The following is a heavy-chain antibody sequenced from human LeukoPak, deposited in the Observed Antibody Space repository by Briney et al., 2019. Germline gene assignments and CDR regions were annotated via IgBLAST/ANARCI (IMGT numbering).Heavy chain of an antibody. D-gene: IGHD3-22*01. Sequence: GGSLRLSCAVSGITLSNYGMSWVRQAPGKGLEWVAGISDNGGRTLYADSVKSRFTISRDNPKNTLYLQMNSLRAEDTAVYFCAKRGVVIRVILVGFHKEAYYFDSWGQGALVTVSS. CDR3: AKRGVVIRVILVGFHKEAYYFDS. CDR1: GITLSNYG. CDR2: ISDNGGRT. V-gene: IGHV3-23*01. J-gene: IGHJ4*02.